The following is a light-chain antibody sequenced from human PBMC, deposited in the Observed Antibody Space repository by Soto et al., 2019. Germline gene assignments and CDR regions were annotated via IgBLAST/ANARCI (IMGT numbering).Light chain of an antibody. CDR3: QQYGTSPGLFT. CDR1: QSVSSY. V-gene: IGKV3-11*01. J-gene: IGKJ3*01. CDR2: GAS. Sequence: EIVLTPSPATLSLSPGERATLSCRASQSVSSYLAWYQQKPGQAPSLLIYGASNRATGIPARFSGSGSGTDFTLTISSLEPEDFAVYYCQQYGTSPGLFTFGPGTKVDIK.